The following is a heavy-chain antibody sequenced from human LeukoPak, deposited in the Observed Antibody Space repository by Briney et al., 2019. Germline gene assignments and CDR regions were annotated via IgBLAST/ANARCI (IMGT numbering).Heavy chain of an antibody. D-gene: IGHD1-26*01. CDR1: GFSLRTRGVG. Sequence: SGPTLLQPTPTLTLTCTFSGFSLRTRGVGVGWIRQPPGRALEWHTLIYWNDDKRYSSSLKRRLTITKDTSKNQVVLTMTNMDPVDTATYYCAHRAIVGATTSDYYFDYWGQGTLVTVSS. V-gene: IGHV2-5*01. CDR2: IYWNDDK. CDR3: AHRAIVGATTSDYYFDY. J-gene: IGHJ4*02.